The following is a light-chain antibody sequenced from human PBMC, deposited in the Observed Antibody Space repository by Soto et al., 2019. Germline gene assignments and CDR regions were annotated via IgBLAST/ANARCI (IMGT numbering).Light chain of an antibody. CDR3: SSYAASNNFYFV. V-gene: IGLV2-8*01. CDR2: EVT. J-gene: IGLJ3*02. Sequence: QSVLTQPPSASGSPGQSVTISCTGTSSDVGGYNYVSWYQQYRGRAPKLVIYEVTKRPSGVPDRFSGSKSGNTASLTVSGLQAEDEADYYCSSYAASNNFYFVFGGGTKLTVL. CDR1: SSDVGGYNY.